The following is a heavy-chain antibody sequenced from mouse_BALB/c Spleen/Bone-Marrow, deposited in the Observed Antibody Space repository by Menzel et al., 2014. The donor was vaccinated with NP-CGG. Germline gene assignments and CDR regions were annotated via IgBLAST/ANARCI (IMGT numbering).Heavy chain of an antibody. CDR3: ARSTAMTFYWHFDV. J-gene: IGHJ1*01. Sequence: VQLQQSGPDLVKPSQSLSLTCTVTGYSITSGYSWHWIRQFPGNKLEWMGYIHYSGSTNYNPSLKSRISITRDTSKNQFFLQLNSVTTEDTAAYYCARSTAMTFYWHFDVWGAGTTVTVSS. V-gene: IGHV3-1*02. D-gene: IGHD2-3*01. CDR2: IHYSGST. CDR1: GYSITSGYS.